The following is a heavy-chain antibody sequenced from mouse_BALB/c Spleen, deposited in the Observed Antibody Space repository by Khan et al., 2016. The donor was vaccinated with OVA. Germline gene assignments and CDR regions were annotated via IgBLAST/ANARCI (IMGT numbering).Heavy chain of an antibody. CDR1: GYSITSDYA. CDR2: ISYSGST. V-gene: IGHV3-2*02. J-gene: IGHJ4*01. D-gene: IGHD2-3*01. Sequence: EVKLEVSGPGLVKPSQSLSLTCTVTGYSITSDYAWNWIRQFPGNKFEWMGYISYSGSTNYNPSLKSRISITRDTSKNQFFLQLNSVTTEDTATYYCARDGSRYNYAMDYWGQGTSVTVSS. CDR3: ARDGSRYNYAMDY.